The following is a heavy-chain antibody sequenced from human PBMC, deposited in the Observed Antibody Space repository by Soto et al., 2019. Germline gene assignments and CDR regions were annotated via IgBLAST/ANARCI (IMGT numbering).Heavy chain of an antibody. D-gene: IGHD6-19*01. J-gene: IGHJ4*02. V-gene: IGHV4-34*01. CDR3: ASTGYSSGWWTLIDY. CDR1: GGSFSGYY. CDR2: VNHSGST. Sequence: SETRSLTCAVYGGSFSGYYWSWIRQPPGKGLEWIGEVNHSGSTNYNPSLKSRVTISVDTSKNQFSLKLSSVTAADTAVYYCASTGYSSGWWTLIDYWGQGTLVTVSS.